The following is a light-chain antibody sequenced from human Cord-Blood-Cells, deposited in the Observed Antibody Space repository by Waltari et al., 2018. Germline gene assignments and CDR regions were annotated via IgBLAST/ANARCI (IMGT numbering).Light chain of an antibody. CDR2: EGS. CDR3: CSYAGSSNWV. J-gene: IGLJ3*02. CDR1: SSDVWSYNL. Sequence: QSALTQPASVSGSPGQSITISCTGTSSDVWSYNLVSGYQQHPGKAPKLMIYEGSKRPSGVSNRFSGSKSGNTASLTISGLQAEDEADYYCCSYAGSSNWVFGGGTKLTVL. V-gene: IGLV2-23*01.